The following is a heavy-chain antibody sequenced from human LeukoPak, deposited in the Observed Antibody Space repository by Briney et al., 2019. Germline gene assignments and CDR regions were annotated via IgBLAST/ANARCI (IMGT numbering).Heavy chain of an antibody. V-gene: IGHV4-34*03. J-gene: IGHJ6*03. CDR2: INHSGST. CDR1: GGSFSGYY. D-gene: IGHD1-26*01. CDR3: SGSYLYYYYYYMNV. Sequence: SETLSLTCAVYGGSFSGYYWSWIRQPPGKGLEWIGEINHSGSTNYNPSLKSRVTLSVDTSKNQFSLKLSSVTAADTAVYYCSGSYLYYYYYYMNVWGKGTTVTISS.